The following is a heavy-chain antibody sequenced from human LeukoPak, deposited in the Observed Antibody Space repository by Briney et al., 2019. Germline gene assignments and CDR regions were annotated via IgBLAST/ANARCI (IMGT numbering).Heavy chain of an antibody. Sequence: GGSLRLSCAASGFTFSSYGMHWVRQAPGKGLEWVAVIWYDGSNKYYADSVKGRFTISRDNSKNTLYLQMNSLRAEDTAVYYCARGHRYSSSWSLYWGQGTLVTVSS. CDR2: IWYDGSNK. CDR3: ARGHRYSSSWSLY. CDR1: GFTFSSYG. V-gene: IGHV3-33*01. D-gene: IGHD6-13*01. J-gene: IGHJ4*02.